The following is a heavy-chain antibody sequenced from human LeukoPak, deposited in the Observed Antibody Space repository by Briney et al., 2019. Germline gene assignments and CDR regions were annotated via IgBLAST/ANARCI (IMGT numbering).Heavy chain of an antibody. CDR1: GYSISSGYY. V-gene: IGHV4-38-2*02. CDR2: IYHSGST. CDR3: ARDQEGIAARRNDAFDI. J-gene: IGHJ3*02. D-gene: IGHD6-6*01. Sequence: PSETLSLTCTVSGYSISSGYYWGWIRQPPGKGLEWIGSIYHSGSTYYNPSLKSRVTMSVDTSKNQFSLKLSSVTAADTAVYYCARDQEGIAARRNDAFDIWGQGTMVTVSS.